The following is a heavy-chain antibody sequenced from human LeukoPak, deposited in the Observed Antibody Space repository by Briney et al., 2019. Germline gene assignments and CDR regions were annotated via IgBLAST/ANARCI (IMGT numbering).Heavy chain of an antibody. J-gene: IGHJ5*02. CDR2: ISAYNGNT. V-gene: IGHV1-18*01. D-gene: IGHD3-10*01. CDR3: AREESGFVPNWFDP. CDR1: GYTFTSYG. Sequence: GASVKVSCKASGYTFTSYGISWVRQAPGQGLEWMGLISAYNGNTNYAQKLQGRVTMTTDTSTSTAYMELRSLRSDDTAVYYCAREESGFVPNWFDPWGQGTLVTVSS.